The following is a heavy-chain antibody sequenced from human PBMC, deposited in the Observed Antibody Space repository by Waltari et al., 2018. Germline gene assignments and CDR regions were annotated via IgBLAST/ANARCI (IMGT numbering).Heavy chain of an antibody. D-gene: IGHD3-9*01. Sequence: QVQLQESGPGLVKPSETLSLTCTVSGDSINTHHWAWIRQPPGKGLEWIGYAYYTGRTNYNPSRRSRLTISVDTSKNQFSLNLNSVTAADTAVYYCARDLGGFNHFDWFLSIWGPGTMVTVSS. CDR2: AYYTGRT. V-gene: IGHV4-59*11. J-gene: IGHJ3*02. CDR3: ARDLGGFNHFDWFLSI. CDR1: GDSINTHH.